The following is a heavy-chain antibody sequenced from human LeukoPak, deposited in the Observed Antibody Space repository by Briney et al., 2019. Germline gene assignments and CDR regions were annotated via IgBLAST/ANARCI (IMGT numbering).Heavy chain of an antibody. CDR2: IYYTGST. J-gene: IGHJ4*02. CDR3: ARGSHDDFWNTYSTGYYFDY. V-gene: IGHV4-61*01. Sequence: PSETLSLTCTVSGGSVSSDSYYWSWIRQPPGKGLEWIGYIYYTGSTNLNPSLKSRVTISLDMSKNQFSLNLSSVTAADTAVYYCARGSHDDFWNTYSTGYYFDYWGQGTLVTVSS. D-gene: IGHD3-3*01. CDR1: GGSVSSDSYY.